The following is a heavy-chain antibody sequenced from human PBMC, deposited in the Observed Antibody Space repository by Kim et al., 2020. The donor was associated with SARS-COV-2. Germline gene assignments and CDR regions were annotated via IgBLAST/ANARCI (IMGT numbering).Heavy chain of an antibody. CDR3: ARGFTPAAY. CDR2: SST. V-gene: IGHV3-74*01. J-gene: IGHJ4*02. Sequence: SSTNYADSVKGRFTISRDKAKSTVNLEMNSLRAEDTAVYYCARGFTPAAYWGQGTLVTVSS.